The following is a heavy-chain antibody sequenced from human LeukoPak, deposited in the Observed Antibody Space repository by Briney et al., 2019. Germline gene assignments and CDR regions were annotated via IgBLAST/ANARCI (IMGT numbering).Heavy chain of an antibody. CDR3: ARYYSDIGAFDI. D-gene: IGHD4-17*01. J-gene: IGHJ3*02. CDR2: INHSGST. CDR1: GGSFSGYY. Sequence: PSETLSLTCAVYGGSFSGYYWSWIRQPPGKGLEWIGEINHSGSTNYNPSLKSRVTISVDTSKNQFSLKLSSVTAADTAVYYCARYYSDIGAFDIWGQGTMVTISS. V-gene: IGHV4-34*01.